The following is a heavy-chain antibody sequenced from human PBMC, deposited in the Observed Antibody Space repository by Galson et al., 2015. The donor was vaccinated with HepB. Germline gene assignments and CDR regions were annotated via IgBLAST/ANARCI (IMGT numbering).Heavy chain of an antibody. D-gene: IGHD3-22*01. CDR2: IIPILGIA. Sequence: SVKVSCKASGGTFSSYTISWVRQAPGQGLEWMGRIIPILGIANYAQKFQGRVTITADKSTSTAYMELSSLRSEDTAVYYCARPSITMIPAPPNDAFDIWGQGTMVTVSS. J-gene: IGHJ3*02. V-gene: IGHV1-69*02. CDR3: ARPSITMIPAPPNDAFDI. CDR1: GGTFSSYT.